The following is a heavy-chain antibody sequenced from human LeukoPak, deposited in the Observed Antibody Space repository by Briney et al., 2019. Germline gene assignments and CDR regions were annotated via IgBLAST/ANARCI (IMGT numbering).Heavy chain of an antibody. CDR3: ARDYSDYDFWSGYTDY. CDR1: GFTFSSYS. D-gene: IGHD3-3*01. Sequence: GGSLRLSCAASGFTFSSYSMNWVRQAPGEGLEWVSSISSSSSYIYYADSVKGRFTISRDNAKNSLYLQMNSLRAEDTAVYYCARDYSDYDFWSGYTDYWGQGTLVTVSS. V-gene: IGHV3-21*01. CDR2: ISSSSSYI. J-gene: IGHJ4*02.